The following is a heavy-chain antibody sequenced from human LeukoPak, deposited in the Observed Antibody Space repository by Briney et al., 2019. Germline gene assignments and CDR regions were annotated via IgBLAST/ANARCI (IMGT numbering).Heavy chain of an antibody. D-gene: IGHD3/OR15-3a*01. J-gene: IGHJ3*02. CDR1: GFTFSSYG. V-gene: IGHV3-33*01. CDR2: IWYDGSNN. CDR3: ASLDRGFAI. Sequence: GGSLRLSCVASGFTFSSYGMHWVRQAPGKGLEWVAAIWYDGSNNYYADSVKGRFTISRDNSKNTLYLQMSSLRAEDTAVYYCASLDRGFAIWGQGTMVTVSS.